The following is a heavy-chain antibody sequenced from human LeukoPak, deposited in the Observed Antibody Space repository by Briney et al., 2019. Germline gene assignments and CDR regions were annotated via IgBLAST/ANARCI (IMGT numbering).Heavy chain of an antibody. Sequence: SETLSLTCTVSGGSISSYYWSWIRQPPGKGLEWIGYIYYSGSTNYNPSLKSRVTISVDTSKNQFSLKLSSVTAADTAVYYCGRYSGSYYGMDVWGQGTTVTVSS. J-gene: IGHJ6*02. CDR2: IYYSGST. V-gene: IGHV4-59*01. CDR1: GGSISSYY. D-gene: IGHD1-26*01. CDR3: GRYSGSYYGMDV.